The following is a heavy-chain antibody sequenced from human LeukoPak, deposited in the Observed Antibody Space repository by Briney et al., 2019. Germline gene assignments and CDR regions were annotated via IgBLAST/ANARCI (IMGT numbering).Heavy chain of an antibody. Sequence: GGALRLSCAASGFTVSSKYMSWVRQAPGKGLVWVSRIDSDGKSTNYADSVKGRFTISRDNAKNTLYLQMNSLRVEDTAVYYCVRDKEVVTGIGWFDPWGQGTLVTVSS. CDR3: VRDKEVVTGIGWFDP. D-gene: IGHD2-21*02. CDR1: GFTVSSKY. V-gene: IGHV3-74*01. J-gene: IGHJ5*02. CDR2: IDSDGKST.